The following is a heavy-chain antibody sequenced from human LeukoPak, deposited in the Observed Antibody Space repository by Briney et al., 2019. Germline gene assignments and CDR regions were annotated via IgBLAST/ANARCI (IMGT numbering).Heavy chain of an antibody. J-gene: IGHJ4*02. CDR3: ARFVAAGYKFDY. D-gene: IGHD5-24*01. CDR2: INPNSGGT. Sequence: GASVKVSCKASGYTFTDYYLHWVRQAPGQGLEWMGWINPNSGGTNYAQKFQGRVTMTRDTSISTAYMELSRLRSDDTAVYYCARFVAAGYKFDYWGQGTLVTVSS. CDR1: GYTFTDYY. V-gene: IGHV1-2*02.